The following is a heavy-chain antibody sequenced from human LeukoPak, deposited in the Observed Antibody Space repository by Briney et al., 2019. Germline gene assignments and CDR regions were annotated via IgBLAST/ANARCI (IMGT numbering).Heavy chain of an antibody. CDR1: SGFA. J-gene: IGHJ4*02. CDR2: INGRGDDT. V-gene: IGHV3-23*01. CDR3: AKGHRSSSSFFDS. Sequence: PGGSLRLSCAAFSGFAISWVRQAPGRGLEWVSAINGRGDDTYYPDSVKGRFTISRDNSNNPLYLQMNSLRAEDTAVYYCAKGHRSSSSFFDSWGQGILVTVSS. D-gene: IGHD6-19*01.